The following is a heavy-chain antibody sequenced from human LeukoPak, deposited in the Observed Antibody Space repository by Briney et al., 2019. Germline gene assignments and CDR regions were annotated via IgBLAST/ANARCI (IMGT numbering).Heavy chain of an antibody. J-gene: IGHJ5*02. Sequence: PSETLSLTCTVSGYSISSGYYWGWIRQPPGKGLEWIGEINHSGSTNYNPSLKSRVTISVDTSKNQFSLKLSSVTAADTAVYYCARGGPYYDFWSGYPNWFDPWGQGTLVTVSS. D-gene: IGHD3-3*01. CDR2: INHSGST. CDR3: ARGGPYYDFWSGYPNWFDP. CDR1: GYSISSGYY. V-gene: IGHV4-38-2*02.